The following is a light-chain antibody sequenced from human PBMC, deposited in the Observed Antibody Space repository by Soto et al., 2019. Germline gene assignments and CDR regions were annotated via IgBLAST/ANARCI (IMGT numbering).Light chain of an antibody. V-gene: IGKV3-15*01. J-gene: IGKJ1*01. CDR3: QQYNKGPPWT. CDR1: EGVGTN. Sequence: EVVMTQSPATLSVSPGDSATLSCRASEGVGTNLAWYQQTPGQGPRLLIYATSTRATGIPARFSGSGSGTKFTLTISGLQSEDFAIYYCQQYNKGPPWTFGQGTKVEIK. CDR2: ATS.